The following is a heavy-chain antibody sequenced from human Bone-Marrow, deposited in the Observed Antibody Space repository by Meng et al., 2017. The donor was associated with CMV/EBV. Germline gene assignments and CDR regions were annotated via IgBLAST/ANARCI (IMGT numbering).Heavy chain of an antibody. CDR3: ARDVREYQLFS. D-gene: IGHD2-2*01. V-gene: IGHV3-21*01. CDR1: GFTFSSYS. J-gene: IGHJ4*02. Sequence: GESLKISCAASGFTFSSYSMNWVRQAPGKGLEWVSSISSSSSYIYYADSVKGRFTISRDNAKNSLYLQMNSLRAEDTAVYYCARDVREYQLFSWGQGTLVTVSS. CDR2: ISSSSSYI.